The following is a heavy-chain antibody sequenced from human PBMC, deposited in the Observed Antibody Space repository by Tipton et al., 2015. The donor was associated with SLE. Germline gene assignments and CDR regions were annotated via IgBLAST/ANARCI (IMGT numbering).Heavy chain of an antibody. J-gene: IGHJ4*02. D-gene: IGHD3-3*01. V-gene: IGHV3-20*04. CDR1: GFNFDDYG. CDR2: LNWNGDST. Sequence: VQLVQSGGGVVQPGGSLRLSCAASGFNFDDYGMSWVRQVPGKGLEWVSSLNWNGDSTAYADSVKGRFTISRDNAKNSLYLQMNSLRAEDTAFYYCVRDSATTIFGVLHIYYFDNWGQGTLVTVSS. CDR3: VRDSATTIFGVLHIYYFDN.